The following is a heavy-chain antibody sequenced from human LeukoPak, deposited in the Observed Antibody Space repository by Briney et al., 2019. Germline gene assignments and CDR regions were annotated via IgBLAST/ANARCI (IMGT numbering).Heavy chain of an antibody. CDR3: ARDPVFGVAVGFDY. CDR1: GYSISSGYY. V-gene: IGHV4-38-2*02. J-gene: IGHJ4*02. D-gene: IGHD3-3*01. Sequence: PSETLSLTCTVSGYSISSGYYWGWIRQPPGKGLEWIGSIYHSGSTYYNPSLKSRVTISVDTSKNQFSLKLSSVTAADTAVYYCARDPVFGVAVGFDYWGQGTLVTVSS. CDR2: IYHSGST.